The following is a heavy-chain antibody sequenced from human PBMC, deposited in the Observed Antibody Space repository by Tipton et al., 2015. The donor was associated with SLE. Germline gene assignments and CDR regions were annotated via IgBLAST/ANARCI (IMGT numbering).Heavy chain of an antibody. CDR2: INHSGST. Sequence: TLSLTCAVYGGSFSTYYWGWIRQPPGKGLEWIGEINHSGSTNYSPSLKSRATISVDTSKNQFSLRLTSVTAADSAVYFCARAPDLPAAYDSWGQGSLVTVSS. V-gene: IGHV4-34*01. CDR1: GGSFSTYY. D-gene: IGHD2-2*01. J-gene: IGHJ5*01. CDR3: ARAPDLPAAYDS.